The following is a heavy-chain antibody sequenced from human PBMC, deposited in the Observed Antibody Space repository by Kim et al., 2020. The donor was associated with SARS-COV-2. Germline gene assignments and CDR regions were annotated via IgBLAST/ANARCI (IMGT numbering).Heavy chain of an antibody. CDR3: ARYSGGFGYGFDY. CDR1: GFTFSNYA. CDR2: ITHDVSDK. V-gene: IGHV3-30*04. Sequence: GGSLRLSCAASGFTFSNYAMSWVRQAPGKGLEWVAVITHDVSDKYYADSVKGRFTISRDNAKNTLYLQMNSLRPEDTAVYYCARYSGGFGYGFDYWGQGTLVTVSS. D-gene: IGHD1-26*01. J-gene: IGHJ4*02.